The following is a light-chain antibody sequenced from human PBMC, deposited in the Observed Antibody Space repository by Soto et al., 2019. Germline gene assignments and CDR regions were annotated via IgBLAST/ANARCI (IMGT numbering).Light chain of an antibody. J-gene: IGKJ4*01. CDR1: QSVSSK. Sequence: EIVMTQSPGTLSVSPGERATLSCRASQSVSSKLAWYQQKPGQAPRLLIYGASTRATGIPARFSGSGSGTDFTLTITSLQPEDFAIYYCLQDYTYPRTFGGGTKVDIK. CDR2: GAS. CDR3: LQDYTYPRT. V-gene: IGKV3-15*01.